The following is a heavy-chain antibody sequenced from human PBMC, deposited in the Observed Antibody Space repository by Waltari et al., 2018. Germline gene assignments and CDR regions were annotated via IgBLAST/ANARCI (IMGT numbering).Heavy chain of an antibody. CDR1: GFTFRSYW. CDR3: ARGPGGFDP. Sequence: EVQLVESGGGLVQPGGSLRLSCAASGFTFRSYWMSWVRQAPGKGLEWVANIKQDGSEKYYVDSVKGRFTISRDNAKNSLYLQMNSLRAEDTAVYYCARGPGGFDPWGQGTLVTVSS. D-gene: IGHD1-26*01. V-gene: IGHV3-7*01. J-gene: IGHJ5*02. CDR2: IKQDGSEK.